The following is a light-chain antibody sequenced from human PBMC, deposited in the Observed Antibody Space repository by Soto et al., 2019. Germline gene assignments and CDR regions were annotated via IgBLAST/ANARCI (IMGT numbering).Light chain of an antibody. CDR2: EVN. J-gene: IGLJ1*01. V-gene: IGLV2-18*02. CDR3: NSFPTSSTYV. Sequence: QSALTQPASVSGSPGQSITISCTGTSSDIGTYNRVSWYQQTPGTVPKLIIYEVNNRPSGVPDRFSGSKSGNTASLTISGLQAEDEADYYCNSFPTSSTYVFGTGTKLTVL. CDR1: SSDIGTYNR.